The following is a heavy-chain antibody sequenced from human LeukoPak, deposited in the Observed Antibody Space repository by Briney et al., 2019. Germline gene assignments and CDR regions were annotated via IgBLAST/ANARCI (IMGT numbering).Heavy chain of an antibody. V-gene: IGHV4-34*01. CDR1: GGSFSGYY. J-gene: IGHJ2*01. CDR2: INHSGST. Sequence: SETLSLTCAVYGGSFSGYYWSWIRQPPGKGLEWIGEINHSGSTNYNPSLKSRVTISVDTSKNQFSLKLSSVTAADTAVYYCAREATGGRIYDILTGYYGYWYFDLWGRGTLVTVSS. CDR3: AREATGGRIYDILTGYYGYWYFDL. D-gene: IGHD3-9*01.